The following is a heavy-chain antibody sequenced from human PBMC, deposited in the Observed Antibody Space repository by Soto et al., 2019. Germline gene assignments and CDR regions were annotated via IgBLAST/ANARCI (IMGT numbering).Heavy chain of an antibody. CDR2: ISSSSSYI. CDR1: GFTFSSYS. V-gene: IGHV3-21*01. D-gene: IGHD2-8*01. Sequence: GGSLRLSCAASGFTFSSYSMNWVRQAPGKGLEWVSSISSSSSYIYYADSAKGRFTISRDNAKNSLYLQMNSLRAEDTAVYYCARYCTNGVCHRYYYGMDVWGQGTTVTVSS. CDR3: ARYCTNGVCHRYYYGMDV. J-gene: IGHJ6*02.